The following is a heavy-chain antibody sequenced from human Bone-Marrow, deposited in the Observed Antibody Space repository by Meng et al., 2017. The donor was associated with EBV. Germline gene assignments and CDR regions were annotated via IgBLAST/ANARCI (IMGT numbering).Heavy chain of an antibody. J-gene: IGHJ4*02. CDR3: ARDRHPRAFDY. CDR1: GFTVNSNY. Sequence: EVPLGESEEGCVQPGGSLRPSCATSGFTVNSNYMSWVRQAPGKGLEWVSVIYSGGNTYYADSVKGRFTISRDNSKNTLYLQMNSLRVEDTAVYYCARDRHPRAFDYWGQGTLVTVSS. CDR2: IYSGGNT. V-gene: IGHV3-53*01.